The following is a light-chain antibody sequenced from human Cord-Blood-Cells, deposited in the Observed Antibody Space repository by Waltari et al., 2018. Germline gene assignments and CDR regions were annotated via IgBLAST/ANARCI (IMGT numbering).Light chain of an antibody. J-gene: IGLJ2*01. V-gene: IGLV2-8*01. Sequence: QSAPTQPPSASGSPGQSVTISCTGTSSYVGGYNYVSWYQQHPGKAPKLMIYEVSKRPSGVPDRFSGSKSGNTASLTVSGLQAEDGADYYCSSYAGSNNLGVFGGGTKLTVL. CDR2: EVS. CDR1: SSYVGGYNY. CDR3: SSYAGSNNLGV.